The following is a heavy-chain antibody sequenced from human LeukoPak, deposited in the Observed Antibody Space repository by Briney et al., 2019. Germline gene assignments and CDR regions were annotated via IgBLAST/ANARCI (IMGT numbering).Heavy chain of an antibody. J-gene: IGHJ4*02. CDR2: IYPGDSDT. V-gene: IGHV5-51*01. D-gene: IGHD6-19*01. CDR3: ARHSRGVAGTYYFDY. Sequence: GEPLKISCKGSGYSFTSYWIGWVRQMPGKGLEWMGIIYPGDSDTRYSPSFQGQVTISADKSISTAYLQWSSLKASDTAMYYCARHSRGVAGTYYFDYWGQGTLVTVSS. CDR1: GYSFTSYW.